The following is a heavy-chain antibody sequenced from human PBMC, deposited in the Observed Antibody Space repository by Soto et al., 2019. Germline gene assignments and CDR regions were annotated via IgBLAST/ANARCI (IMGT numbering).Heavy chain of an antibody. Sequence: QVQLVQSGAEVKKPGASVKVSCKASGYTFTSYDINWVRQATGQGLEWMGYTNPNSGNTVYAQQFQGRVTMTWDTSITTAYMELSSLRSEDTAVYYCVRECMDVWGQGTTVTVSS. CDR2: TNPNSGNT. V-gene: IGHV1-8*01. CDR1: GYTFTSYD. J-gene: IGHJ6*02. CDR3: VRECMDV.